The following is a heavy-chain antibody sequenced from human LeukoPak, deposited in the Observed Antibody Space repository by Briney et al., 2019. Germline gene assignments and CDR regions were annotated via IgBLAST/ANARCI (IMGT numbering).Heavy chain of an antibody. CDR2: IIPIFGTA. V-gene: IGHV1-69*06. CDR3: AGYYGSGSHLYNWFDP. J-gene: IGHJ5*02. Sequence: ASVNVSCKASGGTFSSYVITWVRQAPGQGLEWMGGIIPIFGTANYAQKFQGRVTITADKSTSTAYMELSSLISEDTAVYYCAGYYGSGSHLYNWFDPWGQGTLVTVSS. CDR1: GGTFSSYV. D-gene: IGHD3-10*01.